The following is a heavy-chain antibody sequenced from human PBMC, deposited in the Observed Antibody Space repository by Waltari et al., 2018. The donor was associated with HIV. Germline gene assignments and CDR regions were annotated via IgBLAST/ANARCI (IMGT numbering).Heavy chain of an antibody. Sequence: QVQLVESGGGAVQPGTSLTLSCSVSGLTFANFCLHCVRQSPGKGLEWLAVFWSDGVEISYADSVKGRFTISKDSSQKTLYLHLTSLRAEDTALYYCARGYSSSRWIPLYHWGRGTLVTVSS. CDR3: ARGYSSSRWIPLYH. V-gene: IGHV3-33*01. CDR1: GLTFANFC. CDR2: FWSDGVEI. J-gene: IGHJ4*02. D-gene: IGHD6-6*01.